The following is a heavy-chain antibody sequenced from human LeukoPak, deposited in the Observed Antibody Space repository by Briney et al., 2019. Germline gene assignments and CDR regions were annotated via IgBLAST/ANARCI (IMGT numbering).Heavy chain of an antibody. D-gene: IGHD3-16*01. CDR2: IYYSGST. Sequence: KSSETLSLTCTVSGGSISSYYWSWIRQPPGKGLEWIGYIYYSGSTNYNPSLKSRVTISVDTSKNQFSLKLSSVTAADTAVYYCARDVYAGDAFDIWGQGTMVTVSS. CDR1: GGSISSYY. CDR3: ARDVYAGDAFDI. J-gene: IGHJ3*02. V-gene: IGHV4-59*01.